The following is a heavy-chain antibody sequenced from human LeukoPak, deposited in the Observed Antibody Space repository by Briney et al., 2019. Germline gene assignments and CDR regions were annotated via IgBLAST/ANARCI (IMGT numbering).Heavy chain of an antibody. CDR2: VYYNGGT. V-gene: IGHV4-59*01. D-gene: IGHD1-26*01. Sequence: SETLSLTCSVSGGSINYYYWSWIRQTPGKGLEWIGYVYYNGGTDYNPSLKSRVTMSVDTSESQFSLNLSFVTAADTAVYYCARHKSGATDYFDHWGQGTLVAVSS. CDR1: GGSINYYY. CDR3: ARHKSGATDYFDH. J-gene: IGHJ4*02.